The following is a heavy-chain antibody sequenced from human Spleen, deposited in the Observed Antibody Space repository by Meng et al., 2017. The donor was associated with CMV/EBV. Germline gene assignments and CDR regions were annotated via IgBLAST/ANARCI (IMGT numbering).Heavy chain of an antibody. D-gene: IGHD1-26*01. Sequence: LQESPPGVVKPSGAFSLISGVSVESISSNIRRTWVRQPPGKGLEWIGYIDDSGSTNYNPSLNSRISISLDKSKNHFSLKVNSVTAADTAVYYCAGGKQDAWELLAYWGQGALVTVSS. CDR3: AGGKQDAWELLAY. V-gene: IGHV4-4*02. J-gene: IGHJ4*02. CDR2: IDDSGST. CDR1: VESISSNIR.